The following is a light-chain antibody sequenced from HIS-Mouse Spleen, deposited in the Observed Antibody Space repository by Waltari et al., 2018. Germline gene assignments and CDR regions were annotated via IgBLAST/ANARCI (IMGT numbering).Light chain of an antibody. CDR1: QDISKY. CDR3: QQYDNLLMYT. CDR2: DAY. V-gene: IGKV1-33*01. Sequence: DIQMTQSPSSLSASVGDRVTITCQSIQDISKYLNWYQQKPGKAPKRLIYDAYNLETGVPSRFSGSGSGTDFTFTISSLQPEDIAKYYCQQYDNLLMYTFGQGTKLEIK. J-gene: IGKJ2*01.